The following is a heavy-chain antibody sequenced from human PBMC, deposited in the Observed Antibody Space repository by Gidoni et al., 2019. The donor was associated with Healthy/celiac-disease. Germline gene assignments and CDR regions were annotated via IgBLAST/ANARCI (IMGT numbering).Heavy chain of an antibody. D-gene: IGHD6-19*01. CDR3: ARGHRIAVAGRAFDI. CDR2: INHSGST. Sequence: QVQLQQWGAGLLKPSETLSLTCAVYGGSFSGYYWSWIRQPPGKGLEWIGEINHSGSTNYNPSLKSRVTISVDTSKNQFSLKLSSVTAADTAVYYCARGHRIAVAGRAFDIWGQGTMVTVSS. J-gene: IGHJ3*02. V-gene: IGHV4-34*01. CDR1: GGSFSGYY.